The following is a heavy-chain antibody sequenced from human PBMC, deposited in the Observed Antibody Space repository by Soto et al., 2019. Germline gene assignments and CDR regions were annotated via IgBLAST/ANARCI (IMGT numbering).Heavy chain of an antibody. CDR2: IYPGDSDT. CDR3: ASVVVPAAKRLDAFDI. V-gene: IGHV5-51*01. J-gene: IGHJ3*02. CDR1: GYSFTSYW. D-gene: IGHD2-2*01. Sequence: GESLKISCKGSGYSFTSYWIGWVRQMPGKGLEWMGIIYPGDSDTRNSPTFQGQVTISADKSISTAYLQWSSLKASDTAMYYCASVVVPAAKRLDAFDIWGQGTMVTVSS.